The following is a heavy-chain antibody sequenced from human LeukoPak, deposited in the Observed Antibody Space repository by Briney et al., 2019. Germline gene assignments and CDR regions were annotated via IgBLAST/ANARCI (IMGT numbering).Heavy chain of an antibody. V-gene: IGHV5-51*01. CDR2: IYPGDSDT. D-gene: IGHD2-15*01. Sequence: GGSLKISCKGSGYSFTSYWIVWLGQMPGKGLEWMGIIYPGDSDTRYSPSSQGQVTISADKSISTAYLQCSSLKASDTAMYYCARTLLRSLRVDYWGQGTLVTVSS. J-gene: IGHJ4*02. CDR3: ARTLLRSLRVDY. CDR1: GYSFTSYW.